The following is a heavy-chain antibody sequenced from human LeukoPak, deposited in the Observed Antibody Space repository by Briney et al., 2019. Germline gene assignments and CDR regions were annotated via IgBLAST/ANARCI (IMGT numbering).Heavy chain of an antibody. CDR3: GRGHWGLDY. J-gene: IGHJ4*02. CDR2: ISNSGSSI. D-gene: IGHD7-27*01. V-gene: IGHV3-11*04. Sequence: GGSLRLSCAASGFTFSDSYMTWIRQAPGKGLEWVSYISNSGSSIYYADSVKGRFTTSRDNTKSSLHLQMNSLRAEDTAVYYCGRGHWGLDYWGQGTLVTVSS. CDR1: GFTFSDSY.